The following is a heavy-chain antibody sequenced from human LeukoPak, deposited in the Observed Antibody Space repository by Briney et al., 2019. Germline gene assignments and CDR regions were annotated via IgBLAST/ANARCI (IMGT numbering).Heavy chain of an antibody. CDR1: GDSISSYY. V-gene: IGHV4-59*08. D-gene: IGHD3-16*01. CDR3: ASSGGGTDY. Sequence: PSETLSLTCTVSGDSISSYYWSWIRQPPGKGLEWIGYIYYTGSTTYNPSLKSQVTISVDTSKNQFSLNLSSVTAADTAVYYCASSGGGTDYWGQGTLVTVSS. J-gene: IGHJ4*02. CDR2: IYYTGST.